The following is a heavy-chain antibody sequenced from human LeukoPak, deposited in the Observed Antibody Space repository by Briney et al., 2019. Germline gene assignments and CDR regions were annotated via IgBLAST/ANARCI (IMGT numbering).Heavy chain of an antibody. D-gene: IGHD2-2*02. CDR3: AREGRAYCSSTSCYISY. V-gene: IGHV3-30*02. CDR2: IRYDGSNK. J-gene: IGHJ4*02. CDR1: GFTFSSYG. Sequence: GGSLRLSCAASGFTFSSYGMHWVRQAPGKGLEWVAFIRYDGSNKYYADSVKGRFTISRDNAKNSLYLQMNSLRAEDTAVYYCAREGRAYCSSTSCYISYWGQGTLVTVSS.